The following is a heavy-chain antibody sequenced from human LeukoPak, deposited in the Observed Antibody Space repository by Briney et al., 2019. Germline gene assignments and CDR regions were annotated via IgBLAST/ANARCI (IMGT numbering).Heavy chain of an antibody. D-gene: IGHD6-13*01. J-gene: IGHJ5*02. V-gene: IGHV3-48*01. CDR3: ARDRAAGWFDP. Sequence: GGSLRLSCGTSGFTFSCYSRNWVRQAPGKGLGWVSYINSSSRNIYYADSVKARFTIPRDNAQNSLYLQMSSLRAEDTAVYYCARDRAAGWFDPWGQGTLVTVSS. CDR2: INSSSRNI. CDR1: GFTFSCYS.